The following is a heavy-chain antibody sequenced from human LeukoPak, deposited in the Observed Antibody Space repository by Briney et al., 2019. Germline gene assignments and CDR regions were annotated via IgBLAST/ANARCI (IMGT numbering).Heavy chain of an antibody. V-gene: IGHV4-34*01. J-gene: IGHJ4*02. D-gene: IGHD6-19*01. CDR1: GGSFSGYY. CDR3: ARGSPEWLVRLTVPFDY. Sequence: SETLSLTCAVYGGSFSGYYWSWIRQPPGKGLEWIGEINHSGSTNYNPSLKSRVTISVDTSKNQFSLKLSSVTAADTAVYYCARGSPEWLVRLTVPFDYWGQGTLVTVSS. CDR2: INHSGST.